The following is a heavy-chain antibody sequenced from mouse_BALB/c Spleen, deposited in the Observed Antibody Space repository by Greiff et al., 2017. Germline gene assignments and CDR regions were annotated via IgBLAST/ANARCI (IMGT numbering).Heavy chain of an antibody. CDR3: APIYYDYRFAY. CDR2: ISSGGST. V-gene: IGHV5-6-5*01. Sequence: EVQLVESGGGLVKPGGSLKLSCAASGFTFSSYAMSWVRQTPEKRLEWVASISSGGSTYYPDSVKGRFTISRDNARNILYLQMSSLRSEDTAMYYCAPIYYDYRFAYWGQGTLVTVSA. D-gene: IGHD2-4*01. J-gene: IGHJ3*01. CDR1: GFTFSSYA.